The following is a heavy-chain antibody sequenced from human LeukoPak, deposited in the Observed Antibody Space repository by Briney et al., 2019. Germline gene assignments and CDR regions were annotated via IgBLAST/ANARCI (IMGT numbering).Heavy chain of an antibody. Sequence: PGGSLRLSCAASGFTFSTYGMSWVRQAPGKGLEWVSAMSGSGGRTYYADSVKGRFTISRDDAKSSLYLQMDSLRVEDTALYYCVRDDPGVQQERRLSPFDIWGQGTMVTVSS. V-gene: IGHV3-23*01. D-gene: IGHD1-1*01. J-gene: IGHJ3*02. CDR2: MSGSGGRT. CDR3: VRDDPGVQQERRLSPFDI. CDR1: GFTFSTYG.